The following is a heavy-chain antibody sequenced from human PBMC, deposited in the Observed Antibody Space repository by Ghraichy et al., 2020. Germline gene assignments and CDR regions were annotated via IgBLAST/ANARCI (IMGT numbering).Heavy chain of an antibody. Sequence: GGSLRLSCAASGFTFSTYSMNWVRQAPGKGLEWVSSISSSSSYLYYGDSVMGRFTITRDNANNSLYLQLNSLRAEDTAVYYCARGNDYVWGSSLDAFDFWGRGTMVTVSS. J-gene: IGHJ3*01. D-gene: IGHD3-16*01. CDR3: ARGNDYVWGSSLDAFDF. CDR2: ISSSSSYL. V-gene: IGHV3-21*01. CDR1: GFTFSTYS.